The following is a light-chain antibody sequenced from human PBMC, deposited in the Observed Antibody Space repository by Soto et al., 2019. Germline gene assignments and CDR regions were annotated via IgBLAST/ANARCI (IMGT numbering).Light chain of an antibody. Sequence: QSVLTQPASVSGSPGQSITISCTGTSSDVGSYNLVSWYQQHPGKAPKLMIYEGSKRPSGVSNRFSGSKSGNTASLTISGLQAEDEADYYCCSYAGRDYVFGTGTKVTV. CDR3: CSYAGRDYV. CDR1: SSDVGSYNL. J-gene: IGLJ1*01. V-gene: IGLV2-23*01. CDR2: EGS.